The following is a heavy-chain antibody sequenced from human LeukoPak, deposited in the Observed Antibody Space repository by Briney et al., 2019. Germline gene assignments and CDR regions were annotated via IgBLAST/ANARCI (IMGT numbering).Heavy chain of an antibody. CDR1: GFTFSSYA. J-gene: IGHJ4*02. D-gene: IGHD1-26*01. CDR3: ARDGKAKNDF. Sequence: GGSLRLSCAASGFTFSSYAMHWVRQAPGKGLEWVAVISYDGSNKYYADSVKGRFTISRDNSKNTLYLQMNSLRAEDTAVYYCARDGKAKNDFWGQGTLVTVST. CDR2: ISYDGSNK. V-gene: IGHV3-30-3*01.